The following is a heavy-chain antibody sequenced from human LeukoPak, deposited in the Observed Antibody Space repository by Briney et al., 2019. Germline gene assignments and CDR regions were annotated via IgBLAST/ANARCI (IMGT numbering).Heavy chain of an antibody. CDR2: ISYDGSNK. CDR1: GFTFSSYA. Sequence: QSGGSLRLSCAASGFTFSSYAMHWVRQAPGKGLEWVAVISYDGSNKYYADSVKGRFTISRDNSKNTLYLQMNSLRAEDTAVYYCARDRYSGWYPDAFDIWGQGTMVTVSS. CDR3: ARDRYSGWYPDAFDI. J-gene: IGHJ3*02. D-gene: IGHD6-19*01. V-gene: IGHV3-30*04.